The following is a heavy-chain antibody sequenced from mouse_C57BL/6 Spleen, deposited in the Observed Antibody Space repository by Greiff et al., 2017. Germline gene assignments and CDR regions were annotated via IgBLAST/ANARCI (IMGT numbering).Heavy chain of an antibody. CDR3: ARVSTYVGDAMDY. J-gene: IGHJ4*01. CDR1: GYSITSGYY. Sequence: EVQLQESGPGLVKPSQSLSLTCSVTGYSITSGYYWNWIRQFPGNKLEWMGYISYDGSNNYNPSLKNRISITRDPSKNQFFLKLNSVTTEDTATYYCARVSTYVGDAMDYWGQGTSVTGSS. CDR2: ISYDGSN. V-gene: IGHV3-6*01.